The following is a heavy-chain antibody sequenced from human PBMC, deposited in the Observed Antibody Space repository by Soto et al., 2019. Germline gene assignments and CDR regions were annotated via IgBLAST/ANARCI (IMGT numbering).Heavy chain of an antibody. J-gene: IGHJ5*02. V-gene: IGHV1-69*08. D-gene: IGHD2-15*01. CDR2: IIPILGIA. CDR1: GGTFSSYT. Sequence: QVQLVQSGAEVKKPGSSVKVSCKASGGTFSSYTISWVRQAPGQGLEWMGRIIPILGIANYAQKFQGRVTITADNTTSTAYIELSILGAAYTAVYYCARDSLLLPVVAAPGWFDPWGQGILVTVSS. CDR3: ARDSLLLPVVAAPGWFDP.